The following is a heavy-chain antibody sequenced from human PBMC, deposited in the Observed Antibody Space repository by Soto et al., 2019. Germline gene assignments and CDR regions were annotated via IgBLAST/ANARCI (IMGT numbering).Heavy chain of an antibody. D-gene: IGHD1-1*01. V-gene: IGHV3-33*01. CDR3: ARDRNVGERDLLGGMDV. CDR2: IWYDGSNK. CDR1: GFTFSSYG. Sequence: GGSLRLSCAASGFTFSSYGMHWVRQAPGKGLEWVAVIWYDGSNKYYADSVKGRFTISRDNSKNTLYLQMNSLRDEDTAVYYCARDRNVGERDLLGGMDVWGQGTTVTVYS. J-gene: IGHJ6*02.